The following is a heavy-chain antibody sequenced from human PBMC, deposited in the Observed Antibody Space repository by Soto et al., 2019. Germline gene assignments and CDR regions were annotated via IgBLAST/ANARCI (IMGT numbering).Heavy chain of an antibody. CDR3: ARDLAPEFWSGYFSLNWFDP. J-gene: IGHJ5*02. CDR2: INAGNGNT. CDR1: GYTLTSYG. D-gene: IGHD3-3*01. Sequence: ASVKVSCKASGYTLTSYGISWVRQAPGQGLEWMGWINAGNGNTKYSQKLQGRVTITRDTSASTAYMELSSLRSEDTAVYYCARDLAPEFWSGYFSLNWFDPWGQGTLVTVSS. V-gene: IGHV1-18*01.